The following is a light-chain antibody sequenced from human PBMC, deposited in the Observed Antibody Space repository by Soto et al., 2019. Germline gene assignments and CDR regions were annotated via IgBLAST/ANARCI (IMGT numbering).Light chain of an antibody. Sequence: QSALAQPPSASGTPGQWVTISWSGSRSSIGSNNVNWYQPLPGSAPKLRIYINNHRPSRVPDRFSASNAGASAPLDSSGLQCEVEGDYYCAPWDAIRGGFYVYGSGTKVT. J-gene: IGLJ1*01. CDR1: RSSIGSNN. CDR2: INN. CDR3: APWDAIRGGFYV. V-gene: IGLV1-44*01.